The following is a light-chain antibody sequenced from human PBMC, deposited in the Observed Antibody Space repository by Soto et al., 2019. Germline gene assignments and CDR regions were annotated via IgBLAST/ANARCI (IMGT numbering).Light chain of an antibody. CDR1: QSVSSNY. Sequence: EIVLTQSPGTLSLSPGERATLSCRASQSVSSNYLAWYQQKPGQAPRLLIYGASSRATGIPDRFSGSGSGTDFSLTIRRLEPEDFAVYYCQQYGRSLPYTFGQGTKLEIK. CDR3: QQYGRSLPYT. J-gene: IGKJ2*01. V-gene: IGKV3-20*01. CDR2: GAS.